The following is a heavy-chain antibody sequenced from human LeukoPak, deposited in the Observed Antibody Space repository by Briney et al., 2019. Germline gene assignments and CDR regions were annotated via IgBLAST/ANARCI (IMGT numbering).Heavy chain of an antibody. J-gene: IGHJ6*02. CDR3: ARWDV. V-gene: IGHV4-61*02. Sequence: PSQTLSLTCTVSGGSISSGSYYWSWIRQPAGKGLEWIRRIYTSGSTNYNPSLKSRVTISVDTSKNQFSLKLSSVTAADTAVYYCARWDVWGQGTTVTVSS. CDR1: GGSISSGSYY. CDR2: IYTSGST.